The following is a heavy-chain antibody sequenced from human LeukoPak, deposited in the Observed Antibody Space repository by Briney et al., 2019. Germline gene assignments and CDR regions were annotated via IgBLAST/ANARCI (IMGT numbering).Heavy chain of an antibody. J-gene: IGHJ5*02. V-gene: IGHV4-59*06. Sequence: SETLSLTCTVSGGSISSYYWSWIRQHPGKGLEWIGYIYYSGSTYYNPSLKSRVTISVDTSKNQFSLKLSSVTAADTAVYYCAREVFGNDFWSGYYNPWFDPWGQGTLVTVSS. CDR1: GGSISSYY. CDR3: AREVFGNDFWSGYYNPWFDP. CDR2: IYYSGST. D-gene: IGHD3-3*01.